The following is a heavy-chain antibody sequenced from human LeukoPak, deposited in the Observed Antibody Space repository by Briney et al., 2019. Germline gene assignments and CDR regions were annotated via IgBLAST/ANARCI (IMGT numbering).Heavy chain of an antibody. CDR1: GFRFSSYG. Sequence: GGSLRLSCAASGFRFSSYGMHWVRQAPGKGLEWVAVISYDEGNKFYEDSVKGRFTISRDNSKNTLYLQMNSLRAEDTAVYYCAKGGGTGYSSSWFSNWGQGTLVTVSS. J-gene: IGHJ4*02. CDR3: AKGGGTGYSSSWFSN. V-gene: IGHV3-30*18. D-gene: IGHD6-13*01. CDR2: ISYDEGNK.